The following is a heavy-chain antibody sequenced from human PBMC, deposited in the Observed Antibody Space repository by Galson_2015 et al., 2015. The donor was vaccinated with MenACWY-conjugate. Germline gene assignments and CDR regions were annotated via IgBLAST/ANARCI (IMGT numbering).Heavy chain of an antibody. CDR3: ARIATYYYYGMDV. J-gene: IGHJ6*02. D-gene: IGHD2-21*01. CDR2: IYYSGST. Sequence: ETLSLTCTVSGGSISSSSYYWGWVRQPPGKGLEWIGSIYYSGSTYYNPSLKSRVTISVDTSKNQFSLKLSSVTAADTAVYYCARIATYYYYGMDVWGQGTTVTVSS. V-gene: IGHV4-39*07. CDR1: GGSISSSSYY.